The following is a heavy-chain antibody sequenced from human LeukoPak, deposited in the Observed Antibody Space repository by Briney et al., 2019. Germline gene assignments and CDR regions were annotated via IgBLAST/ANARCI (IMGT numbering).Heavy chain of an antibody. V-gene: IGHV3-48*04. CDR3: ARDGGARKDIVVVVAATDAFDI. Sequence: GGSLRLSCAASGFTFSSYSMNWVRRAPGKGLEWVSYISSSSSTIYYADSVKGRFTISRDNAKNSLYLQMNSLRAEDTAVYYCARDGGARKDIVVVVAATDAFDIWGQGTMVTVSS. CDR1: GFTFSSYS. J-gene: IGHJ3*02. D-gene: IGHD2-15*01. CDR2: ISSSSSTI.